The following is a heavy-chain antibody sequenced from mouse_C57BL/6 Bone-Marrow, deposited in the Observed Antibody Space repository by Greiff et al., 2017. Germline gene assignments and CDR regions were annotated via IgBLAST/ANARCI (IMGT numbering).Heavy chain of an antibody. D-gene: IGHD1-1*01. CDR1: GYTFTSYG. Sequence: QVQLQQSGAELARPGASVKLSCKASGYTFTSYGISGVKQRTGQGLEWIGEIYPRSGNNYYNEKFKGKATLTADKSSSTAYMELRSLTSEDSAVYFCARWGVVATLYYFDYWGQGTTLTVSS. CDR3: ARWGVVATLYYFDY. V-gene: IGHV1-81*01. CDR2: IYPRSGNN. J-gene: IGHJ2*01.